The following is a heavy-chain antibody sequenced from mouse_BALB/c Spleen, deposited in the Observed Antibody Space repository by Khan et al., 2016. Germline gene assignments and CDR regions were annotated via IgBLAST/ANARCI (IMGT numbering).Heavy chain of an antibody. CDR3: SSDYDGFAY. CDR2: IWGDGRT. Sequence: QVQLQQSGPGLVAPSQSLSITCAVSGFSLTGYGVNWVRQPPGKGLEWLGMIWGDGRTDYNSALKSRVSISKDNSKSQVFLKMNSLQTDDTANYXCSSDYDGFAYWGQGTLVIVS. V-gene: IGHV2-6-7*01. CDR1: GFSLTGYG. D-gene: IGHD2-12*01. J-gene: IGHJ3*01.